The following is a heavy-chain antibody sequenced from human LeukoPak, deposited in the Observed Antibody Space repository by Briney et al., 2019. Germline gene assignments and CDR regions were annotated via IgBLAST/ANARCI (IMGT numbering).Heavy chain of an antibody. CDR1: GGSFSGYY. J-gene: IGHJ5*02. CDR3: ARGGYNSRRDNWFDP. Sequence: SETLSLTCAVYGGSFSGYYWSWIRQPPGKGLVWIGEINHSGSTNYNPSLKSRVTISVDTSKNQFSLKLSSVTAADTAVYYCARGGYNSRRDNWFDPWGQGTLVTVSS. V-gene: IGHV4-34*01. D-gene: IGHD5-12*01. CDR2: INHSGST.